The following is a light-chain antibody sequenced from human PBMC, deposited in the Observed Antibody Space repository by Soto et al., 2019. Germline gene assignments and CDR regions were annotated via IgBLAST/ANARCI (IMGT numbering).Light chain of an antibody. CDR2: DAS. CDR1: QSVSSY. Sequence: EIVMTQSPATLSVSPGERATLSCRASQSVSSYLAWYQQKPGLPPRLLIYDASTRATGIPDRFSGSGSGTDFTLTISSLQSADFAVYYCQQYSNWPPLYTFGRGTKLAI. J-gene: IGKJ2*01. CDR3: QQYSNWPPLYT. V-gene: IGKV3-15*01.